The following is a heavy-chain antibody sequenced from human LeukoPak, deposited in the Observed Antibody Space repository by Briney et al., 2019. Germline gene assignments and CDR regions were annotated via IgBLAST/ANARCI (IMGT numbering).Heavy chain of an antibody. CDR2: ISSSSSYT. Sequence: PGGSLRLSCAASGFTFSDYYMSWIRQAPGKGLEWVSYISSSSSYTNYADSVKGRFTISRDNAKNSLYLQMNSLRAEDTAVYYCARPAYCGGDCYFDYWGQGTLVTVSS. V-gene: IGHV3-11*06. J-gene: IGHJ4*02. CDR3: ARPAYCGGDCYFDY. D-gene: IGHD2-21*02. CDR1: GFTFSDYY.